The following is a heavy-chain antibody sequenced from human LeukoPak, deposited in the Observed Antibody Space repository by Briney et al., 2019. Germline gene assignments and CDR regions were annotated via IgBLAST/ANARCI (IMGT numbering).Heavy chain of an antibody. Sequence: HSGGSLRLSCAASGFTVSSNYMSWVRQAPGKGLEWVSVIYSGGSTYYADSVKGRFTISRDNSKNTLYLQMNSLRAEDTAVYYCARPRGGDSFDGFDIWGQGTMVVVSS. CDR2: IYSGGST. D-gene: IGHD2-21*02. V-gene: IGHV3-53*01. CDR1: GFTVSSNY. CDR3: ARPRGGDSFDGFDI. J-gene: IGHJ3*02.